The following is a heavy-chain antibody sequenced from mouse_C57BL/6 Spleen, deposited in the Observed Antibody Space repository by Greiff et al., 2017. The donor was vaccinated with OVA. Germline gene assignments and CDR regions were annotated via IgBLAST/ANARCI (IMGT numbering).Heavy chain of an antibody. J-gene: IGHJ4*01. CDR3: ARGGYYDSSIYYYAMDY. D-gene: IGHD1-1*01. CDR2: ISDGGSYT. Sequence: EVKVVESGGGLVKPGGSLKLSCAASGFTFSSYAMSWVRQTPEKRLEWVATISDGGSYTYYPDNVKGRFTISRDNAKNNLYLQMRHLKSEDTAMYYCARGGYYDSSIYYYAMDYWGQGTSVTVSS. CDR1: GFTFSSYA. V-gene: IGHV5-4*03.